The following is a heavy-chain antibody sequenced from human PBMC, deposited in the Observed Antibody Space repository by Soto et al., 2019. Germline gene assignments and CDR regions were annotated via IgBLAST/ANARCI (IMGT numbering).Heavy chain of an antibody. J-gene: IGHJ4*02. V-gene: IGHV4-30-4*01. D-gene: IGHD3-9*01. CDR2: IYYSGNT. CDR1: GGSSINGDYY. CDR3: ASGYYGILTGRDTQYYHDF. Sequence: LSLTCTVSGGSSINGDYYWSWVRQPPGKGLEWIGYIYYSGNTYYNPSLKSRVMISVDTSKNQFSMNLSSVTAADTAVYYCASGYYGILTGRDTQYYHDFRGRGALVTVSS.